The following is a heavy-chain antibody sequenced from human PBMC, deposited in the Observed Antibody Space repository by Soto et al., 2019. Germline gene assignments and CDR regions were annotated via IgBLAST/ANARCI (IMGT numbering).Heavy chain of an antibody. Sequence: VQLMESGGGLVYPGASLRLSCETSGFSFRDHSMNWVRQAPGKGLQWVSYISSTGNVIHYADSVKGRFTVSRDNAKNALFLQMNSLRDDDSAIYYCARLPKGSVVTGWGQGTLVTVSS. J-gene: IGHJ4*02. CDR3: ARLPKGSVVTG. D-gene: IGHD2-21*02. CDR2: ISSTGNVI. V-gene: IGHV3-48*02. CDR1: GFSFRDHS.